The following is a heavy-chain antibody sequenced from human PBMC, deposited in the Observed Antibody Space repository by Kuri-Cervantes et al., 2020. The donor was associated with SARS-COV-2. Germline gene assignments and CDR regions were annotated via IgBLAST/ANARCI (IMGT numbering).Heavy chain of an antibody. V-gene: IGHV3-30*18. CDR3: AKDSSDYDSSGGPSAY. CDR1: GNTLTELP. CDR2: ISYDGSNK. D-gene: IGHD3-22*01. Sequence: SCKVSGNTLTELPLHWVRQAPGKGLEWVAVISYDGSNKYYADSVKGRFTISRDNSKNTLYLQMNSLRAEDTAVYYCAKDSSDYDSSGGPSAYWGQGTLVTVSS. J-gene: IGHJ4*02.